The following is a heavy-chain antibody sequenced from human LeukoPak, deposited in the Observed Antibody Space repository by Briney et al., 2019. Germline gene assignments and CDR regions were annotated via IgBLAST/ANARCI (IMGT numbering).Heavy chain of an antibody. CDR3: ASNPPNTGDFYY. D-gene: IGHD1-1*01. J-gene: IGHJ4*02. V-gene: IGHV1-8*01. Sequence: ASVSVSCKTSGYTFTNLDINWLRQAPGQGLEWMGWMSPNSGDTGYAQKFQGRVSMTRDIFKSTAYMELSSLRSEDTAIYYCASNPPNTGDFYYWGLGTLVTVSS. CDR1: GYTFTNLD. CDR2: MSPNSGDT.